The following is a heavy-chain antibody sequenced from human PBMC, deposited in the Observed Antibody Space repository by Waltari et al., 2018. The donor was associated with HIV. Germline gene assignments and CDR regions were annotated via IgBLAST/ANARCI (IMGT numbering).Heavy chain of an antibody. Sequence: EVQVVESGGGLVQPGGSLRLSCAASGFTFSTYEMNWVRQAPGKGLEWVSYMSSSGSTIYYADSVKGRFTISRDNAKNSLYLQMNSLRAEDTAVYFCARDGSSYYGLDYWGRGTLVTVSS. V-gene: IGHV3-48*03. CDR2: MSSSGSTI. CDR1: GFTFSTYE. CDR3: ARDGSSYYGLDY. J-gene: IGHJ4*02. D-gene: IGHD1-26*01.